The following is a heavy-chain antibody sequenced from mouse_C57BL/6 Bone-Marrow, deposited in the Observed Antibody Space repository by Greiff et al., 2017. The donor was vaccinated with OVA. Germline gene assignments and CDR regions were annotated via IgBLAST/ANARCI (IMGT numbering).Heavy chain of an antibody. CDR3: TRGLPHYYAMDY. J-gene: IGHJ4*01. V-gene: IGHV1-15*01. D-gene: IGHD2-2*01. CDR2: IDPETGGT. CDR1: GYTFTDYE. Sequence: VQLVESGAELVRPGASVTLSCKASGYTFTDYEMHWVKQTPVHGLEWIGAIDPETGGTAYNQKFKGKAILTADKSSSTAYMELRSLTSEDSAVYYCTRGLPHYYAMDYWGQGTSVTVSS.